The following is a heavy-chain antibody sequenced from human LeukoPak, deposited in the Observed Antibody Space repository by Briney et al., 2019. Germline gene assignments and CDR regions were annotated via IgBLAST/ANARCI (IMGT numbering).Heavy chain of an antibody. CDR3: ARGRRPTLGYFDL. Sequence: GGSLRLSCAASGFTFSGYDLHWVRQSTGKGLEWVSGIGTAGDTYYLGSVKGRFTISRENAKNSLYLQMNILRAGDTAVYYCARGRRPTLGYFDLWGRGTLVTVSS. CDR1: GFTFSGYD. J-gene: IGHJ2*01. V-gene: IGHV3-13*01. CDR2: IGTAGDT.